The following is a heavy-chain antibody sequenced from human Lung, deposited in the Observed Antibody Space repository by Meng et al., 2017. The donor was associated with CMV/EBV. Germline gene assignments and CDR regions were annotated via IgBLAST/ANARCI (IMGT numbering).Heavy chain of an antibody. J-gene: IGHJ5*01. CDR1: GGSFSGSY. D-gene: IGHD1-7*01. Sequence: LXCAVYGGSFSGSYWHWIRQPPGMGLEWIGEIDGTGRTKYSPSLNSRVTILLDTSKKQFSLELSSVTAADTVVYYCARLTGTVYVHWYDSWGQGTLVTVSS. V-gene: IGHV4-34*01. CDR3: ARLTGTVYVHWYDS. CDR2: IDGTGRT.